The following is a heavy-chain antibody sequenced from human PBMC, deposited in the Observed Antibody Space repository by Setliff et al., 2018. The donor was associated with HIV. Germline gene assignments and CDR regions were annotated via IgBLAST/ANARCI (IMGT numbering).Heavy chain of an antibody. D-gene: IGHD2-21*01. V-gene: IGHV4-39*07. Sequence: SETLSLTCTVSGDSFNGSHYLWGWIRQPPGKGLEWVGNVYYNWATYYNPSLKNRVTISVDTSKNQFSLRLNSVTAAGTAIYYCARGVARQVVIDRWFDPWGQGTPVTVSS. J-gene: IGHJ5*02. CDR1: GDSFNGSHYL. CDR2: VYYNWAT. CDR3: ARGVARQVVIDRWFDP.